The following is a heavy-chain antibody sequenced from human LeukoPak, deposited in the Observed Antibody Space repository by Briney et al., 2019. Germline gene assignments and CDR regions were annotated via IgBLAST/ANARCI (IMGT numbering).Heavy chain of an antibody. Sequence: GGSLRLSCAASGFTFSTYWMHWVRQAPGKGLVWVSRISSDGSRTSYADSVKGRFTISRDNAKNTLYLQMNSLRAEDTAVYYCARGGDGYNSDLDYWGQGTLVTVSS. CDR3: ARGGDGYNSDLDY. CDR2: ISSDGSRT. D-gene: IGHD5-24*01. J-gene: IGHJ4*02. CDR1: GFTFSTYW. V-gene: IGHV3-74*01.